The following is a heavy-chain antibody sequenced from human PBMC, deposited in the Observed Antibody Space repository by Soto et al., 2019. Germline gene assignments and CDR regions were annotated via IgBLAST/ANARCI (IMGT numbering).Heavy chain of an antibody. CDR3: ARGSGAWGPCDN. Sequence: QVQLVESGGGVVQPGRSLRLSCAASGFSFNRFVMHWVRQAPGKGLEWVATIWYDENNNKYVDSVNGRFTISRDNSRSTLSLQMNSLRAEDTAVYYCARGSGAWGPCDNWGQGTLVTVSA. CDR2: IWYDENNN. CDR1: GFSFNRFV. J-gene: IGHJ4*02. D-gene: IGHD3-16*01. V-gene: IGHV3-33*01.